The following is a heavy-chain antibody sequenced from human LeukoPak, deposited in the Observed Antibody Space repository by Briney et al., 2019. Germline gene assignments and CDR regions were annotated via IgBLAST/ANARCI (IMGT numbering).Heavy chain of an antibody. CDR1: GGSFSSSNW. J-gene: IGHJ5*02. Sequence: PSGTLSLTCAVSGGSFSSSNWWSWVRQPPGKGLEWIGEIYHSGSTNYNPSLKSRVTISVDKSKNQFSLKLSSVTAADTAVYYCAREARRSSITMVRGVSWFDPWGQGTLVTVSS. V-gene: IGHV4-4*02. CDR2: IYHSGST. CDR3: AREARRSSITMVRGVSWFDP. D-gene: IGHD3-10*01.